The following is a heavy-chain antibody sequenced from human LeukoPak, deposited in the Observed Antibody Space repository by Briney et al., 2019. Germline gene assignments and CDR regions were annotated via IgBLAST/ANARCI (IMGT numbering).Heavy chain of an antibody. V-gene: IGHV3-15*01. CDR1: GFTFSTYS. Sequence: PGGSLRLSCAASGFTFSTYSMNWVRQAPGKGLEWVGRIKSKTDGGTTDYAAPVKGRFTISRDDSKNTLYLQMNSLKTEDTAVYYCTTDASQLLYYYYYYYMDVWGKGTTVTVSS. D-gene: IGHD2-2*01. CDR2: IKSKTDGGTT. CDR3: TTDASQLLYYYYYYYMDV. J-gene: IGHJ6*03.